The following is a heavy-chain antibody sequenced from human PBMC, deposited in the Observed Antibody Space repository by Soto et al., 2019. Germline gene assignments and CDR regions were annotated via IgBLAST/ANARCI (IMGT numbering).Heavy chain of an antibody. Sequence: QMQLVQSGAAVKERGSSVKISCKTSGGTLNTYALTGVRQAPGQGLEWIGGIIPIFGIKNVAQRFQGRVTINADESLTTAYMEMTSRRSDDTAVYYCAKEAGDHWGQGTLVTVSS. CDR3: AKEAGDH. CDR1: GGTLNTYA. CDR2: IIPIFGIK. D-gene: IGHD3-10*01. J-gene: IGHJ4*02. V-gene: IGHV1-69*01.